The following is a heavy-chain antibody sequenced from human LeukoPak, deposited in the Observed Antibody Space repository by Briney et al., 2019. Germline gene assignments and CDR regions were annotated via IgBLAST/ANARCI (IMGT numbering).Heavy chain of an antibody. CDR3: ARGVQGSDY. J-gene: IGHJ4*02. CDR2: ISVYNGKT. Sequence: GASVKVSCQASGYMFTSYAIHWVREAPGQGLEWLGWISVYNGKTDYAEGLQGRVTMTTDRSTNTAFMELRSLRSDDTAVYYCARGVQGSDYWGQGTLVTVSS. V-gene: IGHV1-18*01. D-gene: IGHD1-26*01. CDR1: GYMFTSYA.